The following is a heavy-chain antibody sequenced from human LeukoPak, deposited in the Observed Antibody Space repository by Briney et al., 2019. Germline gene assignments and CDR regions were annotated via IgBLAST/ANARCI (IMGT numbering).Heavy chain of an antibody. V-gene: IGHV3-30*18. J-gene: IGHJ4*02. CDR2: ISYDGSNK. Sequence: PGGSLRLSCAASGFTFSSYGMHWVRQAPGKGLEWVAVISYDGSNKYYADSAKGRFTISRDNSKNTLYLQMNSLRAEDTAVYYCAKDGSVITMIHPDYWGQGTLVTVSS. CDR3: AKDGSVITMIHPDY. CDR1: GFTFSSYG. D-gene: IGHD3-22*01.